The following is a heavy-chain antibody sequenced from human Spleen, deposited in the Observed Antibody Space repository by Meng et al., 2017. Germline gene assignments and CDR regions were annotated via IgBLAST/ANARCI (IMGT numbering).Heavy chain of an antibody. V-gene: IGHV3-30*04. CDR2: ISNDGTKR. D-gene: IGHD4-11*01. CDR1: GFTFSSFA. Sequence: GESLKISCAASGFTFSSFAFHWVRQAPGKGLEWVAVISNDGTKRNFADSVKGRFTISRDNAKNSLYLQMNSLRAEDTAVYYCARHTVTTETFDYWGQGTLVTVSS. CDR3: ARHTVTTETFDY. J-gene: IGHJ4*02.